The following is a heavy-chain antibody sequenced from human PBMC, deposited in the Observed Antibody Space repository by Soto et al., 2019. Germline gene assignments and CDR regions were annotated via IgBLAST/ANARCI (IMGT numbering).Heavy chain of an antibody. V-gene: IGHV4-61*01. CDR2: VYYSGTT. CDR3: ARTTAVPNTLRSRYFFDY. D-gene: IGHD4-17*01. Sequence: SETLSLTCSVSGGSVSNKTFYWSWIRQPPGKRLEWIGYVYYSGTTNDNPSLKSRVTISVDLSKNQFSLRLSSVTTADAALYCGARTTAVPNTLRSRYFFDYWGQGTLVTVSS. J-gene: IGHJ4*02. CDR1: GGSVSNKTFY.